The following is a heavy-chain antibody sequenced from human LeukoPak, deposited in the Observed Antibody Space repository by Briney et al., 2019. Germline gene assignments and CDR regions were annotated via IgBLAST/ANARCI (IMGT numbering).Heavy chain of an antibody. CDR3: ARGAPDDYGDYGYFDY. Sequence: SETLSLTCAVYGGSFSGYYWSWIRQPPGKGLEWTGEINHSGSTNYNPSLKSRVTISVDTSKNQFSLKLSSVTAADTAVYYCARGAPDDYGDYGYFDYWGQGTLVTVSS. D-gene: IGHD4-17*01. CDR2: INHSGST. J-gene: IGHJ4*02. CDR1: GGSFSGYY. V-gene: IGHV4-34*01.